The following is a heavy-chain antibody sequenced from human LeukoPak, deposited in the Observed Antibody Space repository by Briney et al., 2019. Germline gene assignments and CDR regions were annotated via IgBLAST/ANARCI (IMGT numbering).Heavy chain of an antibody. D-gene: IGHD3-22*01. CDR3: AREGIVDSYFDY. J-gene: IGHJ4*02. Sequence: GRSLRLSCAASGFTFSSYGIHWVRQAPGKGLEWVAIISYDGSNKYYADSVKGRFTISRDNSKNTLYLQMNSLRAEDTAMYYCAREGIVDSYFDYFGQGSLV. CDR2: ISYDGSNK. CDR1: GFTFSSYG. V-gene: IGHV3-30*03.